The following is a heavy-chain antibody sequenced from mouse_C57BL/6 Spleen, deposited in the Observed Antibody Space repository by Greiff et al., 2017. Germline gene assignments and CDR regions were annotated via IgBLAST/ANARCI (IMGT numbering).Heavy chain of an antibody. J-gene: IGHJ1*03. Sequence: QVQLQQSGPELVKPGASVKISCKASGYAFSSYWMNWVKQRPGQGLEWIGRIYPGDGDTTYNGKFKGKATLTEDKSSSTAYMQLSSLTSEDSAVYCCARALMTTGVAGDYWYFDDWGTGTTVTVSS. D-gene: IGHD1-1*01. CDR2: IYPGDGDT. V-gene: IGHV1-82*01. CDR3: ARALMTTGVAGDYWYFDD. CDR1: GYAFSSYW.